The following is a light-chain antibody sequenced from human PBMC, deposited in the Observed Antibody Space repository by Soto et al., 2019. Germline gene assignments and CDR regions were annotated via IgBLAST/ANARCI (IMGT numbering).Light chain of an antibody. J-gene: IGKJ5*01. CDR3: QQGDSFPIT. CDR1: QSISSS. Sequence: DIQMTQSPSSVSASIGDRVTITCRASQSISSSLAWYQQKPGTVPKLLIYAASSLQSGVPSRFSGSGAGTELTLTISSLQPEDVGTYYCQQGDSFPITFGQGTRLEIK. CDR2: AAS. V-gene: IGKV1-12*01.